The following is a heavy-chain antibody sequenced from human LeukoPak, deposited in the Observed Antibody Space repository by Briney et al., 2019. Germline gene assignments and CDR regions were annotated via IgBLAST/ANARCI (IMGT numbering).Heavy chain of an antibody. CDR2: ISHDGSDR. CDR3: AKELYFGSGSYPDY. CDR1: GFTFSSYG. V-gene: IGHV3-30*18. D-gene: IGHD3-10*01. Sequence: GGSLRLSCAASGFTFSSYGMHWVRQAPGKGLEWVAVISHDGSDRHYADSVKGRFTNSRDNSKNTVYLQMSSLRPEDTAVYFCAKELYFGSGSYPDYWGQGTLVRVSS. J-gene: IGHJ4*02.